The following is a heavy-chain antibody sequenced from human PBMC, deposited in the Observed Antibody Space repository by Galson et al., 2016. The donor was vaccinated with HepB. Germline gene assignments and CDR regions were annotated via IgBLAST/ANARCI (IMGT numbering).Heavy chain of an antibody. CDR1: GFNFRNYA. CDR3: AKDSGSGWYGDYLDY. D-gene: IGHD6-19*01. CDR2: IWHDGSNL. J-gene: IGHJ4*02. Sequence: SLRLSCAASGFNFRNYAMHWVRQAPGKGLEWVALIWHDGSNLYYADSVKGRFIISRDNSKNTLYLQMNGLSVEDTAVYYCAKDSGSGWYGDYLDYWGQGTLVTVAS. V-gene: IGHV3-33*06.